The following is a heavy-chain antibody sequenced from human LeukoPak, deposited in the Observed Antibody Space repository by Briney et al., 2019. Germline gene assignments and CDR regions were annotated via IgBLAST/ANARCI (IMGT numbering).Heavy chain of an antibody. CDR3: ARERQNKDFWSGGDY. D-gene: IGHD3-3*01. Sequence: GGSLRLSCAASGFTFSNYAMHWVRQAPGKGLEWVAVISYDGSNKYYADSVKGRFTISRDNAKNSLYLQMNTLRPEDTAVYYCARERQNKDFWSGGDYWGQGTLVTVSS. CDR2: ISYDGSNK. CDR1: GFTFSNYA. J-gene: IGHJ4*02. V-gene: IGHV3-30-3*01.